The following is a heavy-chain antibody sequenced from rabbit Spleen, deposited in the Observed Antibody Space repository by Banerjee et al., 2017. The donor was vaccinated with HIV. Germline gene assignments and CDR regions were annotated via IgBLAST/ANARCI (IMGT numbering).Heavy chain of an antibody. J-gene: IGHJ4*01. Sequence: QEQLVESGGGLVQPEGSLTLTCKASGFSFSDSDVMCWVRQAPGKGLEWIACINAATAKPVYATWAKGRFTISRTSSTTVTLRMTSLTAADRATYFCARDLLGVIGWNFYLWGPGTLVTVS. D-gene: IGHD1-1*01. CDR2: INAATAKP. CDR1: GFSFSDSDV. CDR3: ARDLLGVIGWNFYL. V-gene: IGHV1S45*01.